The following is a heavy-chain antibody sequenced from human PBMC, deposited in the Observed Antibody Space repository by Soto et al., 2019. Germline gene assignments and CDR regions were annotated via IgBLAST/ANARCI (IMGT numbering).Heavy chain of an antibody. V-gene: IGHV3-48*02. D-gene: IGHD5-12*01. CDR3: ARDETRGYVVGWRPIFGY. Sequence: EVQLVESGGGLVQSGGSLRLSCAASGFTFSNYNMNWVRQAPGQGLEWVSYISSSGSAIYYADSVKGRFSISRDNADKSLYLQMNSLRDEDTAVYYCARDETRGYVVGWRPIFGYWGQGTLVTVSS. CDR2: ISSSGSAI. CDR1: GFTFSNYN. J-gene: IGHJ4*02.